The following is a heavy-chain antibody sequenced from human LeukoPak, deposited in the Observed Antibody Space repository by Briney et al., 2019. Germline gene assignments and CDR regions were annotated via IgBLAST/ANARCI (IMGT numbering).Heavy chain of an antibody. CDR3: AREGGPYRPLDY. CDR1: GGSISSTNW. Sequence: PSETMSLTCGVSGGSISSTNWWTWVRQPPGEGLEWIGEVHLSGRTNYNPSLESRVTMSVDMSENHISLKLTSVTAADTAVYYCAREGGPYRPLDYSGQGTLVTVSS. V-gene: IGHV4-4*02. J-gene: IGHJ4*02. CDR2: VHLSGRT.